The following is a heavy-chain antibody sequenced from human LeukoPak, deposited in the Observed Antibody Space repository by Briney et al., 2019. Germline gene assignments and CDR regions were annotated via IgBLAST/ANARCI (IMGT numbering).Heavy chain of an antibody. V-gene: IGHV4-59*02. CDR1: GASVSSSH. J-gene: IGHJ5*02. CDR3: SEGYFEPFDP. D-gene: IGHD2/OR15-2a*01. Sequence: SETLSLTCVVSGASVSSSHWNWIRQLPGKGLEWIGCLSYTGKTDYNPSLTSRVTISLDTSKNQVSLKLRSVTAADTAVYYCSEGYFEPFDPWGQGTLVTVSS. CDR2: LSYTGKT.